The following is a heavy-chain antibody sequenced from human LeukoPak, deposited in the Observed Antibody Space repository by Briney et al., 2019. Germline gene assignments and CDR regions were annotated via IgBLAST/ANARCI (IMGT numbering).Heavy chain of an antibody. J-gene: IGHJ5*02. Sequence: PGGSLRLSCAASGFTFSSYWMSWIRQPAGKGLEWIGRIYTSGSTNYNPSLKSRVTMSVDTSKNQFSLKLSSVTAADTAVYYCARATLHPGWFDPWGQGTLVTVSS. D-gene: IGHD3-10*01. V-gene: IGHV4-4*07. CDR2: IYTSGST. CDR1: GFTFSSYW. CDR3: ARATLHPGWFDP.